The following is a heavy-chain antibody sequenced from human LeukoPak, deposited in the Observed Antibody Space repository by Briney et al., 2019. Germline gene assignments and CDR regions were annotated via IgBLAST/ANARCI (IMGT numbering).Heavy chain of an antibody. V-gene: IGHV1-8*01. CDR1: GYTFTSYD. CDR3: ARSRVVVAASIGYYYYYGMDV. J-gene: IGHJ6*02. D-gene: IGHD2-15*01. Sequence: ASVKVSCKASGYTFTSYDINWVRQATGQGLEWMGWMNPNSGNTGYAQKLQGRVTMTRNTSISRAYVELSSLTSEGTAVYYCARSRVVVAASIGYYYYYGMDVCSQGTTVTVSS. CDR2: MNPNSGNT.